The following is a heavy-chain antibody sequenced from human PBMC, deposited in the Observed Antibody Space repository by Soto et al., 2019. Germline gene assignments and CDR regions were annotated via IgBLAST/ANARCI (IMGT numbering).Heavy chain of an antibody. Sequence: GGSLRLSCAASGFTFSSYWMSWVRQAPGKGLEWVANIKQDGSEKYYVDSVKGRFTIARDNAKNSLYLEMNSLRAEDTAVYYCARVSTYYYDSSGYDCWGQGTLGTVSS. CDR1: GFTFSSYW. J-gene: IGHJ4*02. D-gene: IGHD3-22*01. CDR3: ARVSTYYYDSSGYDC. CDR2: IKQDGSEK. V-gene: IGHV3-7*01.